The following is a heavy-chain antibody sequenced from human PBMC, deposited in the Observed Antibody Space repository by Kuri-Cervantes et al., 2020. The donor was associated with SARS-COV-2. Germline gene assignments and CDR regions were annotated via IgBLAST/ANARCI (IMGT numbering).Heavy chain of an antibody. J-gene: IGHJ4*02. CDR1: GGTFSSYA. CDR2: IIPILGTA. CDR3: ARDFIAAAGIDY. V-gene: IGHV1-69*04. Sequence: SVKVSCKASGGTFSSYAISWVRQAPGQGLEWMGRIIPILGTANYAQKSQGRVTITADKSTSTAYMELSSLRSEDTAVYYCARDFIAAAGIDYWGQGTLVTVSS. D-gene: IGHD6-13*01.